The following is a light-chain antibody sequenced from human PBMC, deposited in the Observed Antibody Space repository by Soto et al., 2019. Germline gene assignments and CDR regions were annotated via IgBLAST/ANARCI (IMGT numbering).Light chain of an antibody. Sequence: QSALTQPPSASGSPGPSVTISCTGTSSDIGGYNYFSWYQQHPGKAPKVIIYEVSTRPSGVPYRFSCPKSCRTASLTGYGLHAEYESDYYNSPYSVTNLLVFGTGSKVT. J-gene: IGLJ1*01. V-gene: IGLV2-8*01. CDR3: SPYSVTNLLV. CDR2: EVS. CDR1: SSDIGGYNY.